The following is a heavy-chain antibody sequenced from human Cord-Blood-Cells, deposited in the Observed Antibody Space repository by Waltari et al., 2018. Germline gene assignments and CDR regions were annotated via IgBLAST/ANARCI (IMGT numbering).Heavy chain of an antibody. J-gene: IGHJ5*02. Sequence: QVQLVQSGAEVKKPGSSVKVSCKASGGTFSSYAISWVRQAPGQGIEWRGGINPICGTANYARKFQGRVTITADESTSTGYMELSRLRSEDTAVYYCAREIGQPHNWFDPWGQGTLVTVSS. CDR1: GGTFSSYA. V-gene: IGHV1-69*01. CDR3: AREIGQPHNWFDP. CDR2: INPICGTA. D-gene: IGHD3-16*01.